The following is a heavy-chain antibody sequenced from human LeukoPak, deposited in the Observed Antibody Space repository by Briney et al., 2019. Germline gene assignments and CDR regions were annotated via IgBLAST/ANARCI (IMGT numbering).Heavy chain of an antibody. V-gene: IGHV4-59*08. CDR1: GGSISSYY. Sequence: PSETLSLTCTVSGGSISSYYWSWIRQPPGKGLEWIGYIYYSGSPNYNPSLKSRVTISVDTSKNQFSLKLSSVTAADTAVYYCARHTIAGSDYWGQGTLVTVSS. CDR3: ARHTIAGSDY. J-gene: IGHJ4*02. CDR2: IYYSGSP. D-gene: IGHD1-26*01.